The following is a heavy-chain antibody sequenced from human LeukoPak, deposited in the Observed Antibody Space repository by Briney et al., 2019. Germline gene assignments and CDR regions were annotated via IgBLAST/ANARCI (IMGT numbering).Heavy chain of an antibody. CDR1: GGSISSYY. J-gene: IGHJ4*02. Sequence: SKTLSLTCTVSGGSISSYYWSWIRQPPGKGLEWIGYIYYSGSTNYSPSLKSRVTISVDTSKNQFSLKLSSVTAADTAVYYCASLAARRTFDYWGQGTLVTVSS. V-gene: IGHV4-59*01. D-gene: IGHD6-6*01. CDR3: ASLAARRTFDY. CDR2: IYYSGST.